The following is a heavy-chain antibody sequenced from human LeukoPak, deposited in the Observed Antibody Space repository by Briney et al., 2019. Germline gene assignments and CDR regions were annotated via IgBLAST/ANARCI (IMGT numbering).Heavy chain of an antibody. D-gene: IGHD5-24*01. CDR1: GYSFTSYW. Sequence: GESLKISCKGSGYSFTSYWIGWVRQMPGKGLEWMGVIYPGDSDTRYSPPFQGQVTISADKSISTAYLQWSSLKASDTAMYYCARLGERWLHPIDYWGQGTLVTVSS. J-gene: IGHJ4*02. CDR3: ARLGERWLHPIDY. V-gene: IGHV5-51*01. CDR2: IYPGDSDT.